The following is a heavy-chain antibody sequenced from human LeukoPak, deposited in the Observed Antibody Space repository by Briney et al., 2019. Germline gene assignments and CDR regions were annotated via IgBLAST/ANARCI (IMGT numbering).Heavy chain of an antibody. D-gene: IGHD2-2*01. CDR3: AAGCSSTSCELKGPLDY. Sequence: GASVKVSCKASGGTFSSYAISWVRQAPGQGLEWMGGIIPIFGTANYAQKFQGRVTITADESTSTAYMELSSLRSEDTAVYYFAAGCSSTSCELKGPLDYWGQGTLVTVSS. V-gene: IGHV1-69*01. J-gene: IGHJ4*02. CDR2: IIPIFGTA. CDR1: GGTFSSYA.